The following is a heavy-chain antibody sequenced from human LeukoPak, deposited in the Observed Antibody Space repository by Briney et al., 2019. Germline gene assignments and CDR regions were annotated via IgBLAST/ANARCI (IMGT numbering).Heavy chain of an antibody. CDR1: GGTFSSYA. J-gene: IGHJ5*02. D-gene: IGHD6-13*01. CDR2: IIPIFGTA. CDR3: ARSMQQLVRRWPHWFDP. Sequence: ASVKVSCKASGGTFSSYAISWGRQAPGQGLEWMGGIIPIFGTANYAQKFQGRVTITADKSTGTAYMELSSLRSDDTAVYYCARSMQQLVRRWPHWFDPWGQGTLVTVSS. V-gene: IGHV1-69*06.